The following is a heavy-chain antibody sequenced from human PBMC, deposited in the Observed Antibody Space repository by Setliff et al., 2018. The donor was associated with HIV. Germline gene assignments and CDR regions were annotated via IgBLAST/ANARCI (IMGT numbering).Heavy chain of an antibody. CDR1: GGFTTNDGYY. Sequence: SETLSLTCTVSGGFTTNDGYYWTWIRHRPGKGLEWIGYIYFNGNTHYNPSLEGRVTMSVDTSKKQFSLMLTSVTAADTAVYYCTIPASSLAPNWGRGTQVTVSS. J-gene: IGHJ4*02. V-gene: IGHV4-31*03. CDR3: TIPASSLAPN. CDR2: IYFNGNT.